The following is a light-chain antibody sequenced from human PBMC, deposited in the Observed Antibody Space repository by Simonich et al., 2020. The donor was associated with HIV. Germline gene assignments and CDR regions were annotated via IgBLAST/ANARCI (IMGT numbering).Light chain of an antibody. CDR2: EVS. CDR1: SSDVGGYKY. V-gene: IGLV2-8*01. J-gene: IGLJ2*01. CDR3: SSYAGNNNVV. Sequence: QSALTQPASVSGSPGQSITIFCTGTSSDVGGYKYVSWYQQHPGKAPKLMIYEVSKRPSGVPDRFSGSKSGNTASLTVSGLQAEDEADYYCSSYAGNNNVVFGGGTKLTVL.